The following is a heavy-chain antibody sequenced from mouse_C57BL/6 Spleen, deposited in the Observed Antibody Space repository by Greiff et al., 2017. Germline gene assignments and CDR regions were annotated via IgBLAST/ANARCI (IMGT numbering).Heavy chain of an antibody. CDR3: ARHEGYSHYFDY. J-gene: IGHJ2*01. Sequence: VHLVESGAELVKPGASVKLSCKASGYTFTEYTIHWVKQRSGQGLEWIGWFYPGSGSIKYNEKFKDKATLTADKSSSTVYMELSRLTSEDSAVYFCARHEGYSHYFDYWGQGTTLTVSS. V-gene: IGHV1-62-2*01. CDR2: FYPGSGSI. D-gene: IGHD2-14*01. CDR1: GYTFTEYT.